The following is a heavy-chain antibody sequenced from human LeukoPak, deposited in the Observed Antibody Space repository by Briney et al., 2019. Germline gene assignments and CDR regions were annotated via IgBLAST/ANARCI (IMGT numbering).Heavy chain of an antibody. CDR1: GFTFDDYG. CDR2: INWNGGST. CDR3: AREATYCSSTSCFDYYYYMDV. V-gene: IGHV3-20*04. Sequence: GGSLRLSCAASGFTFDDYGMSWVRQAPGKGPEWVSGINWNGGSTGYADSVKGRFTISRDNAKNSLYLQMNSLRAEDTALYYCAREATYCSSTSCFDYYYYMDVWGKGTTVTVP. D-gene: IGHD2-2*01. J-gene: IGHJ6*03.